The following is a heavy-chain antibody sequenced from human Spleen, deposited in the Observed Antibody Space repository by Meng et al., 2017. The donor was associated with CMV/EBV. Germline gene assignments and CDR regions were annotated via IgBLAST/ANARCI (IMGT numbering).Heavy chain of an antibody. CDR2: ISYDGKDT. Sequence: GESLKISCEASGFTFSRFSLHWVRQAPGKGLEWVAVISYDGKDTHYADSVKGQFTISRDNYKSTLYLQMNSLRPEDTAVYYCAKNYNPTPLYYYGVDVWGRGTTVTVSS. V-gene: IGHV3-30-3*02. CDR3: AKNYNPTPLYYYGVDV. CDR1: GFTFSRFS. D-gene: IGHD1-1*01. J-gene: IGHJ6*02.